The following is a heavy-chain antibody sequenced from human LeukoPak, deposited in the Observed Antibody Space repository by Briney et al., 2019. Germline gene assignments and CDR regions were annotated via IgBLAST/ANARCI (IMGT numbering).Heavy chain of an antibody. J-gene: IGHJ4*02. V-gene: IGHV3-48*04. Sequence: GGSLRLSCAASGFTFSNAWMSWVRQAPGKGLEWVSYISSSSSTIYYADSVKGRFTISRDNAKNSLYLQMNSLRAEDTAVYYCARDLLWLRLGPFDYWGQGTLVTVSS. CDR2: ISSSSSTI. D-gene: IGHD5-12*01. CDR1: GFTFSNAW. CDR3: ARDLLWLRLGPFDY.